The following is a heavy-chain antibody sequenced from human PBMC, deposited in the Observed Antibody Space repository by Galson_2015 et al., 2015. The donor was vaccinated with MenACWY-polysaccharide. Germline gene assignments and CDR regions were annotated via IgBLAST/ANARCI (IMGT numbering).Heavy chain of an antibody. CDR3: AKGFRFMEWLSAFYI. J-gene: IGHJ3*02. CDR1: GFTFDDYT. CDR2: ISWDGGST. Sequence: SLRLSCAASGFTFDDYTMHWVRHAPGKGLEWVSLISWDGGSTYYADSVKGRFTISRDNSKNSLYLQMNSLRTEDTALYYCAKGFRFMEWLSAFYIWGPGTMVTVPS. V-gene: IGHV3-43*01. D-gene: IGHD3-3*01.